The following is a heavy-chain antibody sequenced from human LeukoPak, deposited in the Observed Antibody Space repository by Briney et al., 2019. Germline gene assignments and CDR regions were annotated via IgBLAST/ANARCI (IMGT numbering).Heavy chain of an antibody. CDR2: INHSGST. CDR3: ARDPSGYFDY. Sequence: SETLSLTCAVYGGSFSGYYWSWIRQPPGKGLEWIGEINHSGSTNYNPSLKSRVTISVDTSKNQFSLKLSSVTAADTAVYYCARDPSGYFDYWGQGTLVTVSS. D-gene: IGHD3-3*01. CDR1: GGSFSGYY. J-gene: IGHJ4*02. V-gene: IGHV4-34*01.